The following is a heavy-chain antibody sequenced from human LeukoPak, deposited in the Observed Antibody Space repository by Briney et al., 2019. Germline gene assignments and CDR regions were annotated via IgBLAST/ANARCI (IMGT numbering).Heavy chain of an antibody. CDR3: ARDLHRVVVRGVPHYYYYMDV. V-gene: IGHV1-18*01. CDR1: GYTFTSYG. D-gene: IGHD3-10*01. Sequence: GASVKVSCRASGYTFTSYGISWVRQAPGQGLEWIGWISTYNGNTNYAQKLQGRVTMTIDTSTSTAYMELKSLRSDDTAVYYCARDLHRVVVRGVPHYYYYMDVWGKGTTVTISS. J-gene: IGHJ6*03. CDR2: ISTYNGNT.